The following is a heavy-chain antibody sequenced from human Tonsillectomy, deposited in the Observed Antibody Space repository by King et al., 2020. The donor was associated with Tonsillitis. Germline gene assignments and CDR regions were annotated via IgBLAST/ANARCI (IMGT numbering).Heavy chain of an antibody. CDR1: GFPFRGSA. CDR3: TRVAAPESGDYGDY. V-gene: IGHV3-73*02. J-gene: IGHJ4*02. D-gene: IGHD4-17*01. CDR2: IRTKPNRYAT. Sequence: VQLVESGGGLVQPGGSLKLSCAASGFPFRGSAMHWVRQTSGKGLEWVGRIRTKPNRYATAYAASVTGRFTISRDDSKNNAYLQMNSLKTEDTAVYYCTRVAAPESGDYGDYWGQGTLVTVSS.